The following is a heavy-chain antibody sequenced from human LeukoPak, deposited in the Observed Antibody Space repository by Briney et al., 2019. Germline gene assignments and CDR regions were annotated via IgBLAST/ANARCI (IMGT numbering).Heavy chain of an antibody. CDR1: GYTFTSYD. Sequence: ASVKVSYKASGYTFTSYDINWVRQATGQGLEWMGWMNPNSGNTGYAQKFQGRVIMTRNTSISTAYMELSSLRSEDTAVYYCARATYYYDSSGHTFDPWGQGTLVTVSS. J-gene: IGHJ5*02. D-gene: IGHD3-22*01. CDR2: MNPNSGNT. V-gene: IGHV1-8*01. CDR3: ARATYYYDSSGHTFDP.